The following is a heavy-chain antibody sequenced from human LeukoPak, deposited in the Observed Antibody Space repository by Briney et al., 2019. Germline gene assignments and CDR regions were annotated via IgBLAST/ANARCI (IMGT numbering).Heavy chain of an antibody. CDR1: GGTFSSYA. CDR3: ARDPRHYATPGGVLYFDY. CDR2: IIPIFGTA. J-gene: IGHJ4*02. V-gene: IGHV1-69*13. Sequence: ASVKVSCKASGGTFSSYAISWVRQAPGQGLEWMGGIIPIFGTANYAQKFQGRVTITADESTGTAYMELSSLRSEDTAVYYCARDPRHYATPGGVLYFDYWGQGTLVTVSS. D-gene: IGHD2-8*01.